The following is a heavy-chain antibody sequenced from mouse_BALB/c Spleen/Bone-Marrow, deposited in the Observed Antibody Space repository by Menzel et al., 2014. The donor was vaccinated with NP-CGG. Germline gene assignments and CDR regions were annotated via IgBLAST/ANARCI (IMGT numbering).Heavy chain of an antibody. CDR3: ASYRGAY. V-gene: IGHV1S81*02. J-gene: IGHJ3*01. CDR1: GYTFTSYW. CDR2: INPSNGRT. Sequence: QVQLQQSGAELVKPGASVKLSCKASGYTFTSYWMHWVKQRPGQGLEWIGEINPSNGRTNYNEKFKIKATLTVDKSSSTAYMQHSSLTSEDSAVYYCASYRGAYWGQGTLVTVSA. D-gene: IGHD2-12*01.